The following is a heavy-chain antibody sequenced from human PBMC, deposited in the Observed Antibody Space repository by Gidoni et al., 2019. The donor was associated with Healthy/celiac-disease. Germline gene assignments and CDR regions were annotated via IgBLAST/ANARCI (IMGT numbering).Heavy chain of an antibody. CDR2: ISWDGTST. CDR3: AKGRLGATAYFDY. CDR1: GFTFDDYT. J-gene: IGHJ4*02. D-gene: IGHD1-26*01. V-gene: IGHV3-43*01. Sequence: EVQLVESGGAVVQPGGSLRLSCAAPGFTFDDYTMHWVRQAPGKGLEWISLISWDGTSTDYADSVNGRFTISRDNSKNSLYLQINSRRTEDTALYYCAKGRLGATAYFDYWGQGTLVTVSS.